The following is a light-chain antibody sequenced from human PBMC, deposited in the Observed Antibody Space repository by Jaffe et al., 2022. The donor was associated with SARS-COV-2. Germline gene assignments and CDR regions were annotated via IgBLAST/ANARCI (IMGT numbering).Light chain of an antibody. CDR2: GAS. V-gene: IGKV1-9*01. J-gene: IGKJ5*01. Sequence: DTQLTQSPSFLSASVGDRVTITCRASQGISSYLAWYQQKPGKAPKLLIYGASTLQSGVPSRFSGSGSGTEFTLTISSLQPEDFATYYCQQLNSYPITFGQGTRLEIK. CDR1: QGISSY. CDR3: QQLNSYPIT.